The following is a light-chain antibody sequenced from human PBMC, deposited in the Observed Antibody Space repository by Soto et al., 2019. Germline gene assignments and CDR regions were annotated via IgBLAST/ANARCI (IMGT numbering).Light chain of an antibody. CDR2: DAS. CDR3: RHYSIVGA. Sequence: DIQMTQSPSTLSASVGERVTITFWASQSISDRLAWYQRKPGKAPQLLIFDASTQVSGVPSRFSGCRSGTEFTLANISLQPDDFATVYCRHYSIVGAFVQGTKVDIK. V-gene: IGKV1-5*01. J-gene: IGKJ1*01. CDR1: QSISDR.